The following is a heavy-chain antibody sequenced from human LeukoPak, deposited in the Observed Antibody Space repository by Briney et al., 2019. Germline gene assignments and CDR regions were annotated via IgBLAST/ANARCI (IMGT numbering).Heavy chain of an antibody. CDR2: IRYDGSNK. D-gene: IGHD6-13*01. CDR1: GFTFSSYG. CDR3: ANAGYSSSWYYLDY. Sequence: QPGGSLRLSCAASGFTFSSYGMHWVRQAPGKGLEWVAFIRYDGSNKYYADSVKGRFTISRDNSKNTLYLQMNSLRAEDTAVYYCANAGYSSSWYYLDYWGQGTLATVSS. V-gene: IGHV3-30*02. J-gene: IGHJ4*02.